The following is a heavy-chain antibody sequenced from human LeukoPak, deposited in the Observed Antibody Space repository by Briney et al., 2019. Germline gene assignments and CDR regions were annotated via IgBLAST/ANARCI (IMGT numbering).Heavy chain of an antibody. J-gene: IGHJ4*02. CDR1: GGSISSYY. CDR3: ARRRRVCSSTSCYTLFDY. CDR2: IYTSGST. V-gene: IGHV4-4*09. D-gene: IGHD2-2*02. Sequence: PSETLSLTCTVSGGSISSYYRSWIRQPPGKGLHWIGYIYTSGSTNYNPSLKSRVTISVDTSKNQFSLKLSSVTAADTAVYYCARRRRVCSSTSCYTLFDYWGQGTLVTVSS.